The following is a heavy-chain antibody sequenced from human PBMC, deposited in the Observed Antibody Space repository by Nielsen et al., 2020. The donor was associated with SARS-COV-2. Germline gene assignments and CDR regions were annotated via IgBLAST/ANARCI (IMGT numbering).Heavy chain of an antibody. D-gene: IGHD2-15*01. V-gene: IGHV3-33*01. J-gene: IGHJ6*02. Sequence: GSLRLSCAASGFTFSSYGMHWVRQAPGKGLEWVAVIWYDGSNKYYADSVKGRFTISRDNSKNTLYLQMNSLRAEDTAVYYCARDRFYCSGGSCHLLGYYYYYGMDVWGQGTTVTVSS. CDR3: ARDRFYCSGGSCHLLGYYYYYGMDV. CDR2: IWYDGSNK. CDR1: GFTFSSYG.